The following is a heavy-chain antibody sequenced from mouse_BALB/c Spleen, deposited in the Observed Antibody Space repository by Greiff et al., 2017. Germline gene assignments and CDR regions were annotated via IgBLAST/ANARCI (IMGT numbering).Heavy chain of an antibody. V-gene: IGHV5-9-4*01. CDR1: GFTFSSYA. J-gene: IGHJ2*01. Sequence: EVQRVESGGGLVKPGGSLKLSCAASGFTFSSYAMSWVRQSPEKRLEWVAEISSGVSYTYYPDTVTGRFTISRDNAKNTLYLEMSSLRSEDTAMYYCARSITTAFYFDYWGQGTTLTVSS. CDR2: ISSGVSYT. CDR3: ARSITTAFYFDY. D-gene: IGHD1-2*01.